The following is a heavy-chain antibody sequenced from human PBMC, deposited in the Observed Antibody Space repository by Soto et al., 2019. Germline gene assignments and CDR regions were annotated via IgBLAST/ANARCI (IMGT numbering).Heavy chain of an antibody. J-gene: IGHJ4*02. V-gene: IGHV1-69*02. CDR1: GGTFSSYT. CDR3: ASGRQWEDVGRRVN. Sequence: QVQLVQSGAEVKKPGSSVKVSCKASGGTFSSYTISWVRQAPGQGLEWMGRIIPILGIANYAQKFQGRVTITADKSTSTAYMELSSLRSEDTAVYYCASGRQWEDVGRRVNWGQGTLVTVSS. D-gene: IGHD1-26*01. CDR2: IIPILGIA.